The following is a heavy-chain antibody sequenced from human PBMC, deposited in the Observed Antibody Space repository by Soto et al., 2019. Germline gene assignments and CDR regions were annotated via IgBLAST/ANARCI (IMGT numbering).Heavy chain of an antibody. CDR1: GYTFTRNG. CDR2: ISPKSVSI. J-gene: IGHJ6*02. V-gene: IGHV1-18*01. Sequence: ASVKVSCKTSGYTFTRNGISWVRQAPGQGLEWMGWISPKSVSIKYAQKFQGRVIMTTDTSTSTAHMELRSMRSDDTAVYYCVKDRDSNSWPSRDVWGPGTTVTVSS. CDR3: VKDRDSNSWPSRDV. D-gene: IGHD3-22*01.